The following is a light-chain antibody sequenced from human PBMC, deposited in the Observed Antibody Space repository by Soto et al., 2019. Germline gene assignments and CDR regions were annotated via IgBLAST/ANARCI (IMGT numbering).Light chain of an antibody. CDR3: QQYYSTPLS. CDR1: QSVLYSSNNKNY. Sequence: DIVMTQSPEFLAVSLGERATINCKSSQSVLYSSNNKNYLAWYQQKPGQPPKLLIYWASTRESGVPDRFSGSGSVTDFTLTISSLQAEDVAVYYCQQYYSTPLSFGGGTKVDIK. V-gene: IGKV4-1*01. J-gene: IGKJ4*01. CDR2: WAS.